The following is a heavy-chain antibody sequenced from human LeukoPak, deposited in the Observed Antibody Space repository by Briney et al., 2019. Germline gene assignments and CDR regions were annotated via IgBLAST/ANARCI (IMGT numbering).Heavy chain of an antibody. CDR2: ISNNGGYT. V-gene: IGHV3-23*01. CDR1: GFTFSSSA. D-gene: IGHD3-10*01. J-gene: IGHJ4*02. Sequence: GGSLRLSCAASGFTFSSSAMSWVRQAPGKGLEWVSAISNNGGYTYYADSVQGRFTISRDNSKSTLCLQMNSLRAEDTAVYYCAKAGGSGNHYNYFDYWGQGTLVTVSS. CDR3: AKAGGSGNHYNYFDY.